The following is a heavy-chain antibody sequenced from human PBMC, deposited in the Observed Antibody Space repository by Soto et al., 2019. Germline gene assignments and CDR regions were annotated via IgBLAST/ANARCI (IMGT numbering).Heavy chain of an antibody. Sequence: PSETLSLTCAVYGGSFSGYYWSWIRQPPGKGLEWIGEINHSGSTNHNPSLKSRVTISVDTSKNQFSLKLSSVTAADTAVYYCARGRGRRQGYYYYYGMDVWGQGTTVTVSS. CDR3: ARGRGRRQGYYYYYGMDV. CDR1: GGSFSGYY. V-gene: IGHV4-34*01. J-gene: IGHJ6*02. CDR2: INHSGST.